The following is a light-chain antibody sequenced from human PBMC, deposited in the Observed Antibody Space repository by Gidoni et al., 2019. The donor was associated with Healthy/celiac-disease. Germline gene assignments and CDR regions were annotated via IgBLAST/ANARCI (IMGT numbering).Light chain of an antibody. Sequence: DIQITQSPSSLSASVGDSVTIPCRASKSISSYLNWYQQKPGKAPKLLIYAASSLQSGVPARFSGSGSGTDFTLTISSLQPEDFATYYWQQSYSTPYTFGQGTKLEIK. CDR3: QQSYSTPYT. CDR1: KSISSY. CDR2: AAS. V-gene: IGKV1-39*01. J-gene: IGKJ2*01.